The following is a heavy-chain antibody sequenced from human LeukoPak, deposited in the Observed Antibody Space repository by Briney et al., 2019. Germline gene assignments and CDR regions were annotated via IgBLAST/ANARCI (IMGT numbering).Heavy chain of an antibody. CDR1: GFTGSYYY. Sequence: PGGSLTRYCAASGFTGSYYYWSRIRHAPGHGREGGSYISSGGSTIYYADSVKGRFTSARDNAKDYLELQRNSLRAEDTAVCYCARVNSPRGVVVPAAIPYWGQGTLFSVS. J-gene: IGHJ4*02. CDR2: ISSGGSTI. D-gene: IGHD2-2*01. CDR3: ARVNSPRGVVVPAAIPY. V-gene: IGHV3-11*01.